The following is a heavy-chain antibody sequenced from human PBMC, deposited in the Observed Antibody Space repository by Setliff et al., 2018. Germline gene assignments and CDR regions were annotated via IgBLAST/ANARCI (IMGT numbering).Heavy chain of an antibody. D-gene: IGHD2-8*01. CDR2: IGVYSGDT. CDR3: LRLVRYCSRTSCQRTSGDEV. V-gene: IGHV1-18*01. CDR1: GYTFTESI. J-gene: IGHJ4*02. Sequence: ASVKVSCKASGYTFTESIVSWVRQAPGQGLEWLGWIGVYSGDTYTAQRFQGRVTMTTDTSTNMAYLELRGLRSDDTAVYYCLRLVRYCSRTSCQRTSGDEVWGQGTLVTVSS.